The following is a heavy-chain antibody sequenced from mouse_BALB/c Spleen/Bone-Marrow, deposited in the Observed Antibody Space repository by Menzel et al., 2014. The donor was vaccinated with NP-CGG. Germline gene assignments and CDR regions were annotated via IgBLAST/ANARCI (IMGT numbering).Heavy chain of an antibody. CDR2: ISGYYGDA. D-gene: IGHD2-14*01. V-gene: IGHV1S137*01. CDR3: ARSGKVRNAMDY. CDR1: GYTFTDHA. Sequence: VQLQQSGANLVRPGVSVKISCKGSGYTFTDHAIHWVKRSHAKSLEWIGVISGYYGDAIYNQKFKGKATMTVDKSSSTAYMELARLTSEDSATYYCARSGKVRNAMDYWGQGTSVTVSS. J-gene: IGHJ4*01.